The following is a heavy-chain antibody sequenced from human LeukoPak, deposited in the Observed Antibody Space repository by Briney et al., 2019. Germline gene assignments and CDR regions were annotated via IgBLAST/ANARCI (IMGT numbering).Heavy chain of an antibody. CDR2: IYYSGGT. Sequence: SETLSLTCTVSGGSISSYYWSWIRQPPGKGLEWIGYIYYSGGTNYNPSLKSRVIISVDTSKNQFSLKLSSVTAADTAVYYCARGRRGYSYGFDYWGQGTLVTVSS. CDR1: GGSISSYY. D-gene: IGHD5-18*01. J-gene: IGHJ4*02. V-gene: IGHV4-59*01. CDR3: ARGRRGYSYGFDY.